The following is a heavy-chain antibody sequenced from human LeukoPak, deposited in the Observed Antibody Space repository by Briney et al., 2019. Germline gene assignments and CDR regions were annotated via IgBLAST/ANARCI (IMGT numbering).Heavy chain of an antibody. J-gene: IGHJ5*02. CDR3: ARVQKTDYDYVWGNYRQNWFDP. D-gene: IGHD3-16*02. Sequence: ASVKVSCKSSGYTFTGYYIHWVRQAPGQGLAWMGWINPNSGGTHCAQKFQGRVTMTRDTSISTAYMELSRLRSDDAAVYYCARVQKTDYDYVWGNYRQNWFDPWGQGTLVSVPS. CDR1: GYTFTGYY. V-gene: IGHV1-2*02. CDR2: INPNSGGT.